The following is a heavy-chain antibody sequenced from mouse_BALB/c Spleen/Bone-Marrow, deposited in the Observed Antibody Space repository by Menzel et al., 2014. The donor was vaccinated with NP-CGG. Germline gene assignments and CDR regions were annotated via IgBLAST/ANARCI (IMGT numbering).Heavy chain of an antibody. Sequence: VQLQQPGPELVKPGASVKISCKTSGYTFTEYTMHWVKPSHGKSLEWIGTINPNNGGTSYNQKFKGKATLTVDKSSSTAYMELRSLTSEGSAVYYCARRIPYGYAMDYWGQGTSVTVSS. V-gene: IGHV1-22*01. J-gene: IGHJ4*01. D-gene: IGHD2-2*01. CDR3: ARRIPYGYAMDY. CDR1: GYTFTEYT. CDR2: INPNNGGT.